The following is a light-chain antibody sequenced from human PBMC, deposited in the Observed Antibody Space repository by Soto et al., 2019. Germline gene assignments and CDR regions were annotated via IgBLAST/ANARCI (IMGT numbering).Light chain of an antibody. CDR2: EAT. CDR1: KNNLGSYDL. Sequence: QSALTQPASVSGSPGQSITVSCTGTKNNLGSYDLVSWYQKYPDKAPTLLIYEATKRPSGISDRFSGSKSGFTTSLTISGLRAEDEAEYYCCSLEGSNALVVFGGGTKVTVL. CDR3: CSLEGSNALVV. J-gene: IGLJ2*01. V-gene: IGLV2-23*01.